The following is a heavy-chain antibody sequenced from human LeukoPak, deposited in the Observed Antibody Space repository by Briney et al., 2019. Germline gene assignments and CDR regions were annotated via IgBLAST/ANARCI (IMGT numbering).Heavy chain of an antibody. D-gene: IGHD3-22*01. J-gene: IGHJ4*02. CDR2: ISAYNGNT. V-gene: IGHV1-18*01. Sequence: ASVKVSCKASGYTFSSYGISWVRQAPGQGLEWMGWISAYNGNTNYRQKLQGRVTMTTDTSTSTAYMDLRSLRSDDTAMYYCALLLTSGHLADYWGQGTLVTVSS. CDR1: GYTFSSYG. CDR3: ALLLTSGHLADY.